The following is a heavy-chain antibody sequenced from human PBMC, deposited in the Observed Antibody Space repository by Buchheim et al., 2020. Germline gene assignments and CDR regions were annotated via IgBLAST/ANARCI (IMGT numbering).Heavy chain of an antibody. D-gene: IGHD1-7*01. V-gene: IGHV4-34*01. CDR3: ATGTTELEVRVDY. J-gene: IGHJ4*02. Sequence: QVQLQQWGAGLLKPSETLSLTCAVYGGSFSGYYWSWIRQPPGKGLEWIGEINHSGSTNYNPSLKSRVTISVAPSKNQFSLKLSSVTAADTAVYYCATGTTELEVRVDYWGQGTL. CDR1: GGSFSGYY. CDR2: INHSGST.